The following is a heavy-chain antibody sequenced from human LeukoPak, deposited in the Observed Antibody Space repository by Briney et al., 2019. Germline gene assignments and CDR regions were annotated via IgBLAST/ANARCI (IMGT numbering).Heavy chain of an antibody. CDR1: GFTVSSNY. D-gene: IGHD1-26*01. CDR3: AKSVGATTFAFDI. V-gene: IGHV3-53*01. CDR2: IYSGGGT. Sequence: GGSLRLSCAASGFTVSSNYMSWVRQAPGKGLEWVSVIYSGGGTYYADSVKGRFTISRDNSKNTLYLQMNSLRAEDTAVYYCAKSVGATTFAFDIWGQGTMVTVSS. J-gene: IGHJ3*02.